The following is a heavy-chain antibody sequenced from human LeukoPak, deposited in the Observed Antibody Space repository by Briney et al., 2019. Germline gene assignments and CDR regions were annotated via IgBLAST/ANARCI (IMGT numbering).Heavy chain of an antibody. CDR2: ISYDGSNI. CDR3: AKDRRNYFDY. J-gene: IGHJ4*02. Sequence: GGSLRLSCAASGFTFSSYGMHWVRQAPGKGLEWVAVISYDGSNIYYADSVKGRFTISRDNSKNTLYLQMNSLRAEDTAVYYCAKDRRNYFDYWGQGTLVTVSS. V-gene: IGHV3-30*18. CDR1: GFTFSSYG.